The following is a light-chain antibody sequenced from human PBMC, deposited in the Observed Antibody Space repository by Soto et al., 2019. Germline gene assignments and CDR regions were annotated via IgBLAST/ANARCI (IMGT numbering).Light chain of an antibody. V-gene: IGLV3-21*02. CDR1: NIGSKT. Sequence: SSELTQPPSVSVAPGQTAMMTCGGTNIGSKTVHWYQQKPGQAPVLVVYDDRARPSGIPERFSGSNSGNTATLTISTVAVGDEADYYCQVWDSSSDHVEFGGGTKLTVL. CDR3: QVWDSSSDHVE. CDR2: DDR. J-gene: IGLJ2*01.